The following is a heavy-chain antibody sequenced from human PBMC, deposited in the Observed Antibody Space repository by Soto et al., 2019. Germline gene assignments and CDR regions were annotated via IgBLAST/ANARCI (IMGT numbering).Heavy chain of an antibody. CDR3: ARIPHRYEALTVPGY. V-gene: IGHV3-23*01. Sequence: GGSLRLSCAASGFTFGNYAMTWVRQAPGKGLECVSRISGSGGGTYYADSVKGRFTISRDNSENTLYLHLNSLRVEDTAIYYCARIPHRYEALTVPGYWGQGALVTVSS. CDR1: GFTFGNYA. D-gene: IGHD3-9*01. CDR2: ISGSGGGT. J-gene: IGHJ4*02.